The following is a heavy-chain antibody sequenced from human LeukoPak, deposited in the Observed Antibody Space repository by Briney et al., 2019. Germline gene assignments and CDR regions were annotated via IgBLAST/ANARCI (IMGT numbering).Heavy chain of an antibody. Sequence: GGSLRLSCAASGFTFSSYWISWVRQAAGEGLGWVANIKQDGSEKYYVDSVTGRFTISRDNARNSLYLQMNSLRAEDTAVYYCARDPEGIAVAEGDYWGQGTLVTVSS. CDR2: IKQDGSEK. CDR1: GFTFSSYW. CDR3: ARDPEGIAVAEGDY. J-gene: IGHJ4*02. D-gene: IGHD6-19*01. V-gene: IGHV3-7*01.